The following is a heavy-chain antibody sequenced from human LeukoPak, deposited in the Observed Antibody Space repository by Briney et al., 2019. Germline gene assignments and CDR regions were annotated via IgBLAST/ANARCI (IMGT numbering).Heavy chain of an antibody. D-gene: IGHD1-26*01. CDR1: GGSISSYY. J-gene: IGHJ5*02. CDR2: IYYSGST. CDR3: ARHEYSGSYYGLSWFDP. V-gene: IGHV4-59*08. Sequence: SETLSLTCTVSGGSISSYYWSWLRQPPGKGLEWIGYIYYSGSTNYNPSLKSRVTISVDTSKNQFSLKLSSLTAADTAVYYCARHEYSGSYYGLSWFDPWGQGTLVTVSS.